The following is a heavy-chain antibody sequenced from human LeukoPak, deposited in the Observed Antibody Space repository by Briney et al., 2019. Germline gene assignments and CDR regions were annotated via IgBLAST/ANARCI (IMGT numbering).Heavy chain of an antibody. J-gene: IGHJ4*02. CDR2: ISYHGSTK. V-gene: IGHV3-30-3*01. D-gene: IGHD5-18*01. CDR3: ARDMRDSAQSRYFYGYEFDF. CDR1: GFAFSSAW. Sequence: GGSLRLSCAASGFAFSSAWMHWVRQAPGKGLEWVAVISYHGSTKYYADSVKGRFTISRDNSNNKLYLQMNSLRVEDTAVYYCARDMRDSAQSRYFYGYEFDFWGQGTLVTVSS.